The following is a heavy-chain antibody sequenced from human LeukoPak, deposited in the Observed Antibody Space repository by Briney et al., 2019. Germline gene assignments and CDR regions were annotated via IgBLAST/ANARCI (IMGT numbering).Heavy chain of an antibody. D-gene: IGHD5-18*01. V-gene: IGHV4-61*01. CDR1: GGSVSSGSSY. Sequence: SETLSLTCTVSGGSVSSGSSYWSWIRQPPGKGLEWIGYIYYSGSTNYNPPLKSRVTISVDTSKNQFSLKLSSVTAADTAVYYCAISSYGYRSMDGWGKGTTVTVSS. CDR2: IYYSGST. CDR3: AISSYGYRSMDG. J-gene: IGHJ6*04.